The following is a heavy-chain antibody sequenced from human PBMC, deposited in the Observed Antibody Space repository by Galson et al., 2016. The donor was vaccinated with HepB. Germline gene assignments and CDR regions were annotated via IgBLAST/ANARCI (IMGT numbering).Heavy chain of an antibody. J-gene: IGHJ2*01. V-gene: IGHV3-7*04. CDR1: GFSFSSYA. CDR2: IKKDGSQI. Sequence: SLRLSCAASGFSFSSYAMSWVRQAPGKGLEWLANIKKDGSQINYVDSVKGRFTISRDNAKNSLFLQMNTLRVEDTAVYYCTREFDHWGRGTQVTVSS. CDR3: TREFDH.